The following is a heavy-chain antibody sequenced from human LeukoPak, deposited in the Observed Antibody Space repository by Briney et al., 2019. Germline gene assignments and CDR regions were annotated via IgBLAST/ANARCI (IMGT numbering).Heavy chain of an antibody. V-gene: IGHV4-59*08. CDR2: VYYSGST. Sequence: SETLSLTCTVSGGSISTYYWSWIRQPPGKGLEWIGYVYYSGSTNYNPSLKSRVTISADTSKNQFSLKLSSVTAADTAVYYCARAPSDSSGYSSYYYYMDVWGKGTTVTVSS. CDR1: GGSISTYY. J-gene: IGHJ6*03. CDR3: ARAPSDSSGYSSYYYYMDV. D-gene: IGHD3-22*01.